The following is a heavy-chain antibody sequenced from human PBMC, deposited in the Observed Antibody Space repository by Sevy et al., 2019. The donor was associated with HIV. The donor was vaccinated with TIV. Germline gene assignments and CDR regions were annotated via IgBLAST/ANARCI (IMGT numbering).Heavy chain of an antibody. J-gene: IGHJ4*02. D-gene: IGHD6-19*01. CDR2: IYHSVST. CDR1: GGSISSGNYY. Sequence: SESLSLTCTVSGGSISSGNYYWNWLRQAPGKGPEWIGYIYHSVSTFYNPSLKSRAAVSIDTSKNQFSLKLSSVTASDTAVYYCARESGCTYLLIDYWGPGTQVPVSS. V-gene: IGHV4-30-4*01. CDR3: ARESGCTYLLIDY.